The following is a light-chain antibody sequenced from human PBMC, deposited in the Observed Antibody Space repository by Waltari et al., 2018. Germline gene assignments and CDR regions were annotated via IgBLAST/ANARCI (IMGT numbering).Light chain of an antibody. CDR1: SSNIGSNY. Sequence: QSVLTQPPSASGTPGQRVTISCSGSSSNIGSNYVYWYQQLPGTAPKLLIYRNNPRPSGVPDRFSGSKSGTAASLAISGLRSEDEADYYCAAWDDSLSVVVFGGGTKLTVL. CDR2: RNN. CDR3: AAWDDSLSVVV. V-gene: IGLV1-47*01. J-gene: IGLJ2*01.